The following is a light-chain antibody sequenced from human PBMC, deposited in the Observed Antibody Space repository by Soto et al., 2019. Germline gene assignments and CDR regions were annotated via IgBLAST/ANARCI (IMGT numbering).Light chain of an antibody. CDR3: SSYTSSSTLVV. Sequence: QSALTQPASVSGSPGQSITISCTGTSSDVGGYNYVSWYQQHPGKAPKLMIYDVSNRPSGVSNRFSGSKSGNTASLTISGXXXXXEADYYCSSYTSSSTLVVFGGGTKVTVL. CDR2: DVS. CDR1: SSDVGGYNY. V-gene: IGLV2-14*01. J-gene: IGLJ2*01.